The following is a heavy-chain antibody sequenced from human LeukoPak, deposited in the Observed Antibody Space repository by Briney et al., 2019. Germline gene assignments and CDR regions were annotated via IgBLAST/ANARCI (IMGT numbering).Heavy chain of an antibody. Sequence: SETLSLTCAVYGRSFRDYYWSWIRQPPGKGLEWIGEINHSGSTNYNPSLKSRVTISVDTSKNQFSLKLSSVTAADTAVYYCASSSGTDYWGQGTLVTVSS. CDR2: INHSGST. D-gene: IGHD6-25*01. CDR1: GRSFRDYY. V-gene: IGHV4-34*01. J-gene: IGHJ4*02. CDR3: ASSSGTDY.